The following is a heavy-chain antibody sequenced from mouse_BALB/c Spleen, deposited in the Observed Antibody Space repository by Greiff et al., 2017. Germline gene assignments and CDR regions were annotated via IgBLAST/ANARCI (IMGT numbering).Heavy chain of an antibody. D-gene: IGHD2-4*01. Sequence: EVQLQQSGPELVKPGASMKISCKASGYSFTGYTMNWVKQSHGKNLEWIGLINPYNGGTSYNQKFKGKATLTVDKSSSTAYMELLSLTSEDSAVYYCARSALYDYDGKDWFAYWGQGTLVTVSA. J-gene: IGHJ3*01. CDR3: ARSALYDYDGKDWFAY. V-gene: IGHV1-18*01. CDR1: GYSFTGYT. CDR2: INPYNGGT.